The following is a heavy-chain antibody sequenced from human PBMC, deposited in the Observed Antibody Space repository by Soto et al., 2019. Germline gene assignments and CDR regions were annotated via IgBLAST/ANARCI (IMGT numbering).Heavy chain of an antibody. CDR2: INAGNGNT. CDR1: GYTFTSYA. J-gene: IGHJ6*03. V-gene: IGHV1-3*01. D-gene: IGHD2-15*01. Sequence: QVQLVQSGAEVKKPGASVKVSCKASGYTFTSYAMHWVRQAPGQRLEWMGWINAGNGNTKYSQKFQGRVTITRDTSASTAYMELSSLRSEDTAVYYCARGATDTLDYYYMDVWGKGTTVTVSS. CDR3: ARGATDTLDYYYMDV.